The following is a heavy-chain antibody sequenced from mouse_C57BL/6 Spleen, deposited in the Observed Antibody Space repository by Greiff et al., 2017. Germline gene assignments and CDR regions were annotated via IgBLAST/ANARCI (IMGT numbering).Heavy chain of an antibody. CDR1: GYTFTSYW. CDR2: IHPSDSDT. Sequence: QVQLQQPGAELVKPGASVKVSCKASGYTFTSYWMHWVKQRPGQGLEWIGRIHPSDSDTNYNQKFKGKATVTVDKSASTAYMQLSSLTSEDSAVYYCAIVGTRDYFDYWGQGTTLTVSS. V-gene: IGHV1-74*01. J-gene: IGHJ2*01. D-gene: IGHD3-3*01. CDR3: AIVGTRDYFDY.